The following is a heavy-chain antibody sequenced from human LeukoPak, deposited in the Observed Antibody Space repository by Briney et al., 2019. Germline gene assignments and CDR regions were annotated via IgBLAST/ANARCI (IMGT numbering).Heavy chain of an antibody. V-gene: IGHV4-4*07. CDR2: IYTSGST. J-gene: IGHJ4*02. CDR1: GGSISSYY. Sequence: ASETLSLTCTVSGGSISSYYWSWIRQPAGKGLEWIGRIYTSGSTNYNPSLKSRVTMSVDTSKNQFSLKLSSVTAADTAVYYCARSGVEHHNYDFWSGYRPFDYWGQGTLVTVSS. CDR3: ARSGVEHHNYDFWSGYRPFDY. D-gene: IGHD3-3*01.